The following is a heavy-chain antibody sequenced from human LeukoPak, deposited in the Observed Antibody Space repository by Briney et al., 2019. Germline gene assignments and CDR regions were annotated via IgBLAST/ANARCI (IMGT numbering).Heavy chain of an antibody. V-gene: IGHV4-34*01. CDR2: INHSGST. J-gene: IGHJ4*02. Sequence: SETLSLTCAVYGGSFSGDYWSWIRQPPRKGLEWIGEINHSGSTNYNPSLKSRVTISVDTSKNQFSLKLSSVTAADTAVYYCARGRGSYYGKWLDYWGQGTLVTVSS. D-gene: IGHD1-26*01. CDR1: GGSFSGDY. CDR3: ARGRGSYYGKWLDY.